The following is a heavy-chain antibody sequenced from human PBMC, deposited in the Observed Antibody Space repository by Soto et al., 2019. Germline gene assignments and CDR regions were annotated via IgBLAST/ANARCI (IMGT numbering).Heavy chain of an antibody. CDR1: GGSISSGGYS. CDR2: IYHSGST. V-gene: IGHV4-30-2*01. CDR3: ARELLGYCSGGSCPAWFDP. D-gene: IGHD2-15*01. J-gene: IGHJ5*02. Sequence: QLLESGSGLVKPSQTLSLTCAVSGGSISSGGYSWSWIRQPPGKGLEWIGYIYHSGSTYYNPSLKSRVTISVDRSKNQFSLKLSSVTAADTAVYYCARELLGYCSGGSCPAWFDPWGQGTLVTVSS.